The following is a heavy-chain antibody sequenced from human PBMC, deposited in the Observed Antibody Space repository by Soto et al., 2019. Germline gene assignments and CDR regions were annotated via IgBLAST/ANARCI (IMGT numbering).Heavy chain of an antibody. CDR1: GFTLSSYE. V-gene: IGHV3-48*03. CDR2: ISGSGRTI. J-gene: IGHJ4*02. Sequence: PGGSLRLSCAASGFTLSSYEMNWVRQAPGKGLEWVSYISGSGRTIYYADSVKGRFTISRDNAKNSLYLQMNSLRAEDTAVYYCDRSGTYEHLYYWGQGTLVTVSS. CDR3: DRSGTYEHLYY. D-gene: IGHD1-26*01.